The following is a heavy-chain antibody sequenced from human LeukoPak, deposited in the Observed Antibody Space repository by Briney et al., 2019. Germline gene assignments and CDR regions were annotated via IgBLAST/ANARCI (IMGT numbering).Heavy chain of an antibody. D-gene: IGHD3-22*01. J-gene: IGHJ3*02. CDR3: ARATYHYDSSPFDM. V-gene: IGHV4-39*07. CDR1: GGSISSSSYY. CDR2: IYNSGST. Sequence: SETLSLTCTVSGGSISSSSYYWGWIRQPPGKGLEWIGSIYNSGSTYYNSSLKRRVAIGVDKSKNQFSLRLGSVTAADTAVYYCARATYHYDSSPFDMWGQGTLVTVSS.